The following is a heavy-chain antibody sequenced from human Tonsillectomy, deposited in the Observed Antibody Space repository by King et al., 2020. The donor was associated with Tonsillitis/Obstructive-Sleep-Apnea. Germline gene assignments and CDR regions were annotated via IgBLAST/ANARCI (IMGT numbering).Heavy chain of an antibody. CDR3: ARDSSGWSRDY. CDR1: GFAFSSYS. Sequence: VQLVESEGGLVKPGGSLRLSCAASGFAFSSYSMSWVRQAPGKGLEWVSTINPENYINYSGSVKGRLTITRDNAKNSLYLQMDSLGAEDTAVYYCARDSSGWSRDYWGQGTLVTVSS. D-gene: IGHD6-19*01. J-gene: IGHJ4*02. CDR2: INPENYI. V-gene: IGHV3-21*01.